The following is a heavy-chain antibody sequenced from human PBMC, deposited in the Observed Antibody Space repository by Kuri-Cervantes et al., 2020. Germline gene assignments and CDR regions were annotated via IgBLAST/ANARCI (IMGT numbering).Heavy chain of an antibody. Sequence: ASVKVSCKASGYTFTSYGISWVRQAPGQGLEWMGWINPNSGGTNYAQKFQGWVTMTRDTSISTAYMELSRLRSDDTAVYYCARRGGYVGDQNWFDPWGQGTLVTVSS. CDR2: INPNSGGT. J-gene: IGHJ5*02. D-gene: IGHD3-16*01. CDR3: ARRGGYVGDQNWFDP. CDR1: GYTFTSYG. V-gene: IGHV1-2*04.